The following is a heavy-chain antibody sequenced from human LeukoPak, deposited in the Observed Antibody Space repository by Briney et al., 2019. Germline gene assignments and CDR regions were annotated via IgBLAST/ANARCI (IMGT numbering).Heavy chain of an antibody. Sequence: GGSLRLSCAASGFTFSSYGMHWVRQAPGKGLEWVAFIRYDGSNKYYADSVKGRFTISRDNSKNTLYLQMNSLRAEDTAVYYCAKHARITIFGVVRKSYYFDYWGQGTLVTVSS. J-gene: IGHJ4*02. D-gene: IGHD3-3*01. CDR2: IRYDGSNK. CDR3: AKHARITIFGVVRKSYYFDY. V-gene: IGHV3-30*02. CDR1: GFTFSSYG.